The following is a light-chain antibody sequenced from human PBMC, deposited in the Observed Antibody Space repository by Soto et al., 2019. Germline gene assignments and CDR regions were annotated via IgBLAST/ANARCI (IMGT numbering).Light chain of an antibody. CDR2: EVT. J-gene: IGLJ3*02. CDR1: TNEVGSLNL. CDR3: CSYAGVNFPWM. Sequence: QSVLTQPASVSGSPGQSITISCTASTNEVGSLNLVSWYQHHPGKAPKLIIYEVTRGPSGVPTRFSGSKSGNTASLTISGLQAEDEATYYCCSYAGVNFPWMFGGGTKLTVL. V-gene: IGLV2-23*02.